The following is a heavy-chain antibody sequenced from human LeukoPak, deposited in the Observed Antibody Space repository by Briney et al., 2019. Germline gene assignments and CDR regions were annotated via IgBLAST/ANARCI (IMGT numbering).Heavy chain of an antibody. CDR1: GFTFSSYE. CDR3: ARTPKVSQYGMDV. V-gene: IGHV3-48*03. CDR2: ISSSGSTI. Sequence: PGGPLRLSCAASGFTFSSYEMNWVRQAPGKGLEWVSYISSSGSTIYYADSVKGRFTISRDNAKNSLYLQMNSLIGEDTAVYYCARTPKVSQYGMDVWGQGTTVTVSS. D-gene: IGHD2-15*01. J-gene: IGHJ6*02.